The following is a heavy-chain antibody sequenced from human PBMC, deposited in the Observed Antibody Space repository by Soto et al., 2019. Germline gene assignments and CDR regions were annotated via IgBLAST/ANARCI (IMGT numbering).Heavy chain of an antibody. CDR3: ARDKMAFCSGDCYYGSYYYGMDV. D-gene: IGHD2-21*02. V-gene: IGHV3-7*03. CDR2: IRQDGGER. J-gene: IGHJ6*02. CDR1: GFTLNANW. Sequence: EVQLVESGGGLFQLGGSLRPPGAPPGFTLNANWIPWVPKAPGQGLGGVANIRQDGGERYNVDSVKGRFTISRDTAKKSLDLQMNDLRAEDTAVYYCARDKMAFCSGDCYYGSYYYGMDVWGQGTTVTVSS.